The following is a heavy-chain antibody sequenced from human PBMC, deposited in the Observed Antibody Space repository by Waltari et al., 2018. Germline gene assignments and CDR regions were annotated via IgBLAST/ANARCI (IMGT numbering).Heavy chain of an antibody. CDR3: ARSDELEMATIWGSKKGDYYYFDY. Sequence: QVQLVQSGAEVKKPGSSVKVSCKASGGTFSSYAISWVRQAPGQGLEWMGGIIPTFGTANYAQKFQGRVTITTDESTSTAYMELSSLRSEDTAVYYCARSDELEMATIWGSKKGDYYYFDYWGQGTLVTVSS. J-gene: IGHJ4*02. D-gene: IGHD3-16*01. V-gene: IGHV1-69*05. CDR2: IIPTFGTA. CDR1: GGTFSSYA.